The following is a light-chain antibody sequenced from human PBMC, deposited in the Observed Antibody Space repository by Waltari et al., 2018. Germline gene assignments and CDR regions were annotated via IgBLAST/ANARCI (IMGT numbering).Light chain of an antibody. V-gene: IGLV2-8*01. CDR1: AFKY. J-gene: IGLJ1*01. Sequence: QSALTQPPSASGSEGQSVTISCTGAFKYVSWYQKHPGKAPKLLLSDVFKRPSGVTDRFSGSQSGDTATLTVSWVQSEDEAVYYCSSYAATNNLRNVFGTGTRLTVL. CDR2: DVF. CDR3: SSYAATNNLRNV.